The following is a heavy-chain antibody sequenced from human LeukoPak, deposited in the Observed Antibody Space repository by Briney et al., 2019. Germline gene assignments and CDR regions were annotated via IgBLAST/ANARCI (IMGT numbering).Heavy chain of an antibody. Sequence: GGSLRLSCAASGFTFSSYWMSWVRQTPQKGLEWVANIKEDGSEKYYVDSVKGRFTISRENTKNSLYLQMNSLRADDTAVYYCARDLRYSSGWYDYWGQGTLVTVSS. CDR3: ARDLRYSSGWYDY. CDR1: GFTFSSYW. CDR2: IKEDGSEK. J-gene: IGHJ4*02. V-gene: IGHV3-7*01. D-gene: IGHD6-19*01.